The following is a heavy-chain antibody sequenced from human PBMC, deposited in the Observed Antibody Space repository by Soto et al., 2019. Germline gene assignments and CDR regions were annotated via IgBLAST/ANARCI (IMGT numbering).Heavy chain of an antibody. J-gene: IGHJ6*02. D-gene: IGHD6-6*01. CDR2: ISSSSSTI. CDR3: ARPEYSSSSYGMDV. CDR1: GFTFSSYS. V-gene: IGHV3-48*02. Sequence: EVQLVESGGGLVQPGGSLRLSCAASGFTFSSYSMNRVRQAPGKGLEWVSYISSSSSTIYYADSVKGRFTISRDNAKNSLYLQMNSLRDEDTAVYYCARPEYSSSSYGMDVWGQGTTVTVSS.